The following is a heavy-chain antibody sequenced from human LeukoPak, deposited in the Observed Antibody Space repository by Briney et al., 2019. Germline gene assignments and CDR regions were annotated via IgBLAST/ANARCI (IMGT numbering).Heavy chain of an antibody. CDR3: ARGSYDILTGYYPLNY. D-gene: IGHD3-9*01. J-gene: IGHJ4*02. CDR2: IYYSGST. V-gene: IGHV4-61*01. Sequence: SETLSLTCTVSGGSVSSGSYYWSWIRQPPGKGLEWIGYIYYSGSTNYNPSLKSRVTISVDTSKNQSSLKLGSVTAADTAVYYCARGSYDILTGYYPLNYWGQGTLVTVSS. CDR1: GGSVSSGSYY.